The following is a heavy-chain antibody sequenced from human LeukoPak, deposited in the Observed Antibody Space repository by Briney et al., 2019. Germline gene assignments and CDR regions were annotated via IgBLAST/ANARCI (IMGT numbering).Heavy chain of an antibody. D-gene: IGHD6-13*01. J-gene: IGHJ6*03. Sequence: QTLSLTCAISGDSVSSNSAAWNWIRQSPSRGLEWLGRTYYRSKWYNDYAVSVKSRITINPDTSKNQFSLQLNSVTPEDTAVYYCARGEGYSSSWYRDYYYYMDVWGKGTTVTVSS. V-gene: IGHV6-1*01. CDR1: GDSVSSNSAA. CDR3: ARGEGYSSSWYRDYYYYMDV. CDR2: TYYRSKWYN.